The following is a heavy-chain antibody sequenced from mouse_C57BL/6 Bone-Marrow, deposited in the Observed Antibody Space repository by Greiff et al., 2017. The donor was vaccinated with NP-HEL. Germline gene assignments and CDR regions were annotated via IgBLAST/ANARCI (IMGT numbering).Heavy chain of an antibody. CDR1: GYTFTSYG. CDR3: ARKGYGNYWYFDV. CDR2: IYPRSGNT. D-gene: IGHD2-1*01. J-gene: IGHJ1*03. V-gene: IGHV1-81*01. Sequence: LVESGAELARPGASVKLSCKASGYTFTSYGISWVKQRTGQGLEWIGEIYPRSGNTYYNEKFKGKATLTADKSSSTAYMELRSLTSEDSAVYFCARKGYGNYWYFDVWGTGTTVTVSS.